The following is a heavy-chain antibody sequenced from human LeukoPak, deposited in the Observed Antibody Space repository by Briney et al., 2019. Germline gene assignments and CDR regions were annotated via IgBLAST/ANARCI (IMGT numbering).Heavy chain of an antibody. D-gene: IGHD2-15*01. J-gene: IGHJ4*02. CDR1: GFTFSSYW. Sequence: GGSLRLSCAASGFTFSSYWMNWVRQAPRKGLVWVSRISTDGYTTDYADFVQGRFTAFRDNTKNTWSLEMNSLRAEDTAVYYCVVGGSPGYWGQGTLVTVSS. CDR3: VVGGSPGY. V-gene: IGHV3-74*01. CDR2: ISTDGYTT.